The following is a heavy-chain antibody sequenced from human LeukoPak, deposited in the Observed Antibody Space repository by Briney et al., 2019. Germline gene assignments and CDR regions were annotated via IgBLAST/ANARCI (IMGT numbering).Heavy chain of an antibody. CDR1: GFTFSSYA. CDR3: ARDTYYYASGTFYYYYYGLDV. Sequence: GGSLTLSCAASGFTFSSYAMHWVRQAPGEGLEWVAVISYDGNTKYSADSVKGRFTISRDNSKNTLYLQMISLGGEDTAVCYCARDTYYYASGTFYYYYYGLDVWGQGTTVTVSS. V-gene: IGHV3-30-3*01. D-gene: IGHD3-10*01. CDR2: ISYDGNTK. J-gene: IGHJ6*02.